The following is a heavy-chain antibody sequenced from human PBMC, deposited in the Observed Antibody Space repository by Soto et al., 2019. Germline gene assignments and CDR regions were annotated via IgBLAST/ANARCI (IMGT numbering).Heavy chain of an antibody. V-gene: IGHV4-59*01. J-gene: IGHJ6*02. Sequence: ASETLSLTCTGSGGSISSYYWSWIRQPPGKGLEWIGDIYYSGSTNYNPSLKSRVTISVDTSKNQFSPKLSSVTAADTAVYYCARNTRYCSGGSCYWRTHPPYGMDVWGQGTTVTVSS. D-gene: IGHD2-15*01. CDR3: ARNTRYCSGGSCYWRTHPPYGMDV. CDR1: GGSISSYY. CDR2: IYYSGST.